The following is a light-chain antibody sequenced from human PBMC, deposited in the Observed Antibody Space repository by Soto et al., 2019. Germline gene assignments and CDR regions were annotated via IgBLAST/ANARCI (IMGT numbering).Light chain of an antibody. Sequence: EIVMTQSPATLSVSPGERATLSCRASQSVSSNLAWYQQKPGQAPRLLIYGASTRATGIPARFSGSGSGTEFTLTISSLQSEDFAVYSCQQYNNWPPSTFAQETKPEIK. V-gene: IGKV3-15*01. CDR2: GAS. CDR3: QQYNNWPPST. J-gene: IGKJ2*01. CDR1: QSVSSN.